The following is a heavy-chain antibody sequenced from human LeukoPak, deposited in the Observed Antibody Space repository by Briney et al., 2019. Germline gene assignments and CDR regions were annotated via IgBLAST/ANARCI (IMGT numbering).Heavy chain of an antibody. J-gene: IGHJ1*01. V-gene: IGHV3-23*01. D-gene: IGHD3-22*01. CDR3: AKSRDSSGYYFEYFQD. Sequence: GGSLRLSCAASGLTFSSYAMNWVRQAPGKGLEWVSGIRGSGGSTYYADSVKGRFTISRDNPKNTLYLQMNSLRAEDTAVYYCAKSRDSSGYYFEYFQDWGQGTLVTVSS. CDR1: GLTFSSYA. CDR2: IRGSGGST.